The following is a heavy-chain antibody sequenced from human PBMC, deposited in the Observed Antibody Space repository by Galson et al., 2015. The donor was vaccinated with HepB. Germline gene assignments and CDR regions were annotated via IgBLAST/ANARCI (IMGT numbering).Heavy chain of an antibody. J-gene: IGHJ5*02. V-gene: IGHV3-7*03. CDR2: INQDGSEK. CDR3: ARDARHRPILFDP. D-gene: IGHD3-3*01. Sequence: SLRLSCAASGFIFKNARMNWVRQAPGKGLEWVACINQDGSEKNYVDSVKGRFTISRDNAKNSLFLQMNTLTVEDTAVYYCARDARHRPILFDPWGQGTLVTVSS. CDR1: GFIFKNAR.